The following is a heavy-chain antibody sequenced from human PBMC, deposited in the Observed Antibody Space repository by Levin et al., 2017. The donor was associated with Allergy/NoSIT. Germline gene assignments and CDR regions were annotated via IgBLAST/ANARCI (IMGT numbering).Heavy chain of an antibody. CDR2: MNPNSGNT. D-gene: IGHD3-3*01. J-gene: IGHJ5*02. CDR3: ARGPLFGVVIRVNLFDP. Sequence: ASVKVSCKASGYTFTSYDINWVRQATGQGLEWMGWMNPNSGNTGYAQKFQGRVTMTRNTSISTAYMELSSLRSEDTAVYYCARGPLFGVVIRVNLFDPWGQGTLVTVSS. CDR1: GYTFTSYD. V-gene: IGHV1-8*01.